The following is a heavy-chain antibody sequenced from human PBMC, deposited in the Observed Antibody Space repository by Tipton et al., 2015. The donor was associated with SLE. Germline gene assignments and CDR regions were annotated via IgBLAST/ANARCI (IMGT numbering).Heavy chain of an antibody. D-gene: IGHD6-13*01. CDR2: ISTSGSTI. V-gene: IGHV3-48*03. CDR3: ARDRGIAPHYYYYYMDV. CDR1: GFTFSSYE. Sequence: SLRLSCAASGFTFSSYEINWVRQAPGKGLEWVSYISTSGSTIYYADSVKGRFTISRDNANNSLYLQMDSLRAEDTAVYYCARDRGIAPHYYYYYMDVWAKGPRSPSP. J-gene: IGHJ6*03.